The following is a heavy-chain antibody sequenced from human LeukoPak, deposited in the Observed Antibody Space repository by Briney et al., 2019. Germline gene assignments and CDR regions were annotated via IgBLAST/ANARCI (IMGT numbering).Heavy chain of an antibody. CDR3: ARDLSAYSYGFGGDC. J-gene: IGHJ4*02. CDR2: MYSVGTT. V-gene: IGHV3-66*01. D-gene: IGHD1-26*01. CDR1: GFIVSADF. Sequence: RRSLRLSWEASGFIVSADFMNWVRQAPGKGLEWVSVMYSVGTTYYADSVKGRFTVSRDPSKNTLYLQMDSLRVEDTAVYYCARDLSAYSYGFGGDCWGQGTRVIVSS.